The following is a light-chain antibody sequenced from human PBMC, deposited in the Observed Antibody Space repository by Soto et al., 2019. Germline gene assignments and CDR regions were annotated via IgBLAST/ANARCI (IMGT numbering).Light chain of an antibody. V-gene: IGKV3-15*01. J-gene: IGKJ5*01. CDR3: QQYNQGIT. CDR2: GAS. CDR1: QSVSNY. Sequence: ETVLTQSPATLSLSPGENAILSCRASQSVSNYLAWYQQKPGQAPRLLIYGASNRATGIPARFSGSWSGTEFTLTITSLQSEDFAVYYCQQYNQGITFGQGTRLEI.